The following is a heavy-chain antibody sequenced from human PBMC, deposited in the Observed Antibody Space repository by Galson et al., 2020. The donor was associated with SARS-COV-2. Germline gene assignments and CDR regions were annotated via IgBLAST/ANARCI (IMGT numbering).Heavy chain of an antibody. Sequence: NSGGSLRLSCAASGFPFSTYSMNWVRLAPGKGLEWVSSSTSSSYTYYVDSVKGRFSISRDNPRNSLYLQMNSLRAEDTAVYYCARDEGIRGYNYGRLYYGMDVWGQGTTVTVSS. J-gene: IGHJ6*02. CDR1: GFPFSTYS. V-gene: IGHV3-21*01. CDR2: STSSSYT. D-gene: IGHD5-18*01. CDR3: ARDEGIRGYNYGRLYYGMDV.